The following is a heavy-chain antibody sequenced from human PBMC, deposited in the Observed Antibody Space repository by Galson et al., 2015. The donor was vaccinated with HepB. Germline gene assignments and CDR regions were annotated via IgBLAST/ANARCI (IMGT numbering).Heavy chain of an antibody. Sequence: SLRLSCAASGFSFDDYAMHWVRQVPGKGLKWVSSISWNSGSIAYADSVKGRFTVSRDNAKNSLYLQMNSLRIEDTALYYCAKDSSPKGYFDSSGYSDWGQGTLVTVSS. J-gene: IGHJ4*02. CDR1: GFSFDDYA. CDR3: AKDSSPKGYFDSSGYSD. CDR2: ISWNSGSI. D-gene: IGHD3-22*01. V-gene: IGHV3-9*01.